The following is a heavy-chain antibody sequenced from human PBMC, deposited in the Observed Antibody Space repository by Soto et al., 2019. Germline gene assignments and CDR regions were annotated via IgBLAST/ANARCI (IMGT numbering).Heavy chain of an antibody. CDR3: ARLPNKSPQN. V-gene: IGHV3-74*01. Sequence: EVQLVECGGGLVQPGGSLRLSCVASGFTFSSYWMHWVRQAPGKGLVWVSSISNDGSSIYADPVKGRFTISRDNAKNTLYLQMNSLRAEDTAVYYCARLPNKSPQNWGQGTLVIVSP. CDR1: GFTFSSYW. J-gene: IGHJ1*01. CDR2: ISNDGSS.